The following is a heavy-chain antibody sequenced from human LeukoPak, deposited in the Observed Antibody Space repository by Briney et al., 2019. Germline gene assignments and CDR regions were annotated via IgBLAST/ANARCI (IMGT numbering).Heavy chain of an antibody. D-gene: IGHD6-19*01. CDR3: AKAGRSSGWSYYFDY. V-gene: IGHV3-66*01. CDR2: IYSGGST. Sequence: GGSLRLSCAASGFTVSSNYMSWVRQAPGKGLEWVSVIYSGGSTYYADSVKGRFTISRDNSKNTLYLQMNSLRAEDTAVYYCAKAGRSSGWSYYFDYWGQGTLVTVSS. CDR1: GFTVSSNY. J-gene: IGHJ4*02.